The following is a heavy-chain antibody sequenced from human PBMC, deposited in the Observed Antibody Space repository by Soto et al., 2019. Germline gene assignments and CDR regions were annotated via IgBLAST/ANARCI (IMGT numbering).Heavy chain of an antibody. CDR2: IYRTGST. CDR1: GGSFTSINW. J-gene: IGHJ4*02. Sequence: SETLSLTCAVSGGSFTSINWWTWVRQPPGQGLEWIGEIYRTGSTNYNPSLKSRVTISLDKSENQFSPKVTSLTAADTAVYYCASRDPGTSVDYWGQGTLVTVSS. V-gene: IGHV4-4*02. D-gene: IGHD1-7*01. CDR3: ASRDPGTSVDY.